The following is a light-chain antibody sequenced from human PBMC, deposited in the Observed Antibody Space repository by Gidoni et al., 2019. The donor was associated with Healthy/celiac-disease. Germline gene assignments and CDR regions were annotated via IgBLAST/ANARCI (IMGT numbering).Light chain of an antibody. J-gene: IGKJ2*01. V-gene: IGKV1-17*01. CDR2: AAS. CDR3: LQHNTCPPYT. CDR1: QGVKND. Sequence: DIQMTQSPSSLSASVGDRVTITCRASQGVKNDVYWYQQIPGRAPTRLIYAASSWHSGVPSRLSGSGFGTEFTTPISRLQPEEFATYYCLQHNTCPPYTFGQGTKLEIK.